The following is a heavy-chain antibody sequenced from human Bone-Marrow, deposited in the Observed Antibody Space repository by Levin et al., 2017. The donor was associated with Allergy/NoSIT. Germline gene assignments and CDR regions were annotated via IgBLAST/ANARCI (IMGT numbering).Heavy chain of an antibody. CDR2: IYTSGST. CDR3: ARGRYCSSTSCYGVNWFDP. V-gene: IGHV4-4*07. D-gene: IGHD2-2*01. Sequence: SETLSLTCTVSGGSISSYYWSWIRQPAGKGLEWIGRIYTSGSTNYNPSLKSRVTMSVDTSKNQFSLKLSSVTAADTAVYYCARGRYCSSTSCYGVNWFDPWGQGTLVTVSS. CDR1: GGSISSYY. J-gene: IGHJ5*02.